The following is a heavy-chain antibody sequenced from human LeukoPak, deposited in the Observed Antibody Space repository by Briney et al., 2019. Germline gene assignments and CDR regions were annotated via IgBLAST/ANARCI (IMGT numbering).Heavy chain of an antibody. CDR3: ARAAVLGTIDY. D-gene: IGHD1-1*01. CDR2: IYPGDSDT. CDR1: GYSFTSYW. J-gene: IGHJ4*02. V-gene: IGHV5-51*01. Sequence: GESLKICCKGSGYSFTSYWIGWGRQMPGKGLEGMWIIYPGDSDTRYSPSFQGQVTISADKSISTAYLQWSSLKASDTAMYYCARAAVLGTIDYWGEGALVTVSS.